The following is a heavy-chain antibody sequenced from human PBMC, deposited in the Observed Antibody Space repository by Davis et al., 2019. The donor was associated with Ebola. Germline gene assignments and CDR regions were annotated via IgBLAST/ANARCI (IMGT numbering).Heavy chain of an antibody. CDR1: GFTVSGNY. V-gene: IGHV3-53*01. CDR2: IFGGGST. D-gene: IGHD6-13*01. CDR3: AREKGIAAAGYYFDY. J-gene: IGHJ4*02. Sequence: PGGSLRLSCAASGFTVSGNYMSWVRQAPGKGLDWVSVIFGGGSTYYSDSVKGRFTISRDNSKNTLYLQMNSLRAEDTAVYYCAREKGIAAAGYYFDYWGQGTLVTVSS.